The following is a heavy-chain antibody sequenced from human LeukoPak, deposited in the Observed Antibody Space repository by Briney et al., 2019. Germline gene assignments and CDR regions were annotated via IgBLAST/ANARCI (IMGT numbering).Heavy chain of an antibody. Sequence: GESLRLSCVGSGFTFSRNWMSWVRPAPGKGLEWVASTRQDEREKYHADSVKGRFTISRDNAGSSLYLQMNSLRAEDTAIYYCASAGVVGASTYWYFDLWGRGTRVTVSS. J-gene: IGHJ2*01. CDR1: GFTFSRNW. CDR3: ASAGVVGASTYWYFDL. V-gene: IGHV3-7*01. CDR2: TRQDEREK. D-gene: IGHD1-26*01.